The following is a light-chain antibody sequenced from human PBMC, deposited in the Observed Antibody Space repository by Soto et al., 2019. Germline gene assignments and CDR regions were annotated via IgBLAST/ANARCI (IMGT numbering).Light chain of an antibody. CDR3: QKYNNWPLT. J-gene: IGKJ4*01. V-gene: IGKV3-15*01. Sequence: ERVMTQSPATLSVSPGDRATLSCRASQDVSNNLGWYQQKPGQAPRLLIYGASTRATGIPARFSGSGSGTEFTLTISSLQSEDFEVYYCQKYNNWPLTFGGGTKV. CDR1: QDVSNN. CDR2: GAS.